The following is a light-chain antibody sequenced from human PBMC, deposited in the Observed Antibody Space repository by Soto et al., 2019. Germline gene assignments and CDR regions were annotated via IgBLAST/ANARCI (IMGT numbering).Light chain of an antibody. CDR1: QSIGNW. J-gene: IGKJ1*01. V-gene: IGKV1-5*03. CDR2: EAS. Sequence: IRMSHSPATQSASVLYRVTITFRASQSIGNWLAWYQQKPGRAPKFLIYEASSLESGVPSRFSGSGSGTEFTLTISGLQPDDFATYYCQQYKSYPLTFGQGTKVDIK. CDR3: QQYKSYPLT.